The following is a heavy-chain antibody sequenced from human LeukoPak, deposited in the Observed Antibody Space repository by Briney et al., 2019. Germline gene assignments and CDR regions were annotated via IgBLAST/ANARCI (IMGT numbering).Heavy chain of an antibody. V-gene: IGHV4-59*12. CDR1: GGSISGYY. Sequence: SETLSLTCTVSGGSISGYYWSWIRQPPGKGLEWIAYIYYTGSTTYNPSLKSRVTVSVDTSKNQFSLKLSSVTAADTAVYYCARYGTVAALDYWGQGTLVTVSS. CDR3: ARYGTVAALDY. J-gene: IGHJ4*02. CDR2: IYYTGST. D-gene: IGHD6-6*01.